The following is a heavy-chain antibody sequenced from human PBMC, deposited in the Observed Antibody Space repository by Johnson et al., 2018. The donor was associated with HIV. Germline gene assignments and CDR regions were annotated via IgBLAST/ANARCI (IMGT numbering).Heavy chain of an antibody. J-gene: IGHJ3*02. CDR2: IKSKTDGGTT. Sequence: VQLVESGGGVVQPGRSLRLSCAASGFTFSNAWMSWVRQAPGKGLEWVGRIKSKTDGGTTDYAAPVKGRFTISRDDSKNTLYLQMNSLKTEDTAVYYCTRPYGAGAFDIWGQGTMVTVSS. V-gene: IGHV3-15*01. CDR1: GFTFSNAW. D-gene: IGHD4-17*01. CDR3: TRPYGAGAFDI.